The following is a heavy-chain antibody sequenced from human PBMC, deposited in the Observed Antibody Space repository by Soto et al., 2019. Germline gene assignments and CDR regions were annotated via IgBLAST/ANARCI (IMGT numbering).Heavy chain of an antibody. Sequence: ASVKVSCKASGYTFTSYGISWVLQAPGQGLEWMGWISAYNGNTNYAQKLQGRVTMTTDTSTSTAYMELRSLRSDDTAVYYCARDYQEQLADYYYYYGMDVWGQGTTVTVSS. D-gene: IGHD6-13*01. CDR3: ARDYQEQLADYYYYYGMDV. V-gene: IGHV1-18*04. CDR1: GYTFTSYG. J-gene: IGHJ6*02. CDR2: ISAYNGNT.